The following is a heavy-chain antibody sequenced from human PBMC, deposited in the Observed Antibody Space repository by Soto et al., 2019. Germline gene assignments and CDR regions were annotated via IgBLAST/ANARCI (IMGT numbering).Heavy chain of an antibody. Sequence: QVQLVQSGAEVRKPGASVNISCKASGYTFTENFIHWVRQVPGQGLEWMGIINPSGGSTDYAKQFQVRVTLTRDTSTSTVYMALGSLKSDDTAVYFCARDRPPYKILDSWGQGTLVTVSS. V-gene: IGHV1-46*01. CDR2: INPSGGST. D-gene: IGHD1-1*01. J-gene: IGHJ4*02. CDR3: ARDRPPYKILDS. CDR1: GYTFTENF.